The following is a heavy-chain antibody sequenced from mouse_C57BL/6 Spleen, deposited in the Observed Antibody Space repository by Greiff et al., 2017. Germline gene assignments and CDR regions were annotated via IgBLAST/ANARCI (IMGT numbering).Heavy chain of an antibody. CDR3: ARDRPSDGYPWFAY. V-gene: IGHV1-64*01. CDR1: GYTFTSYW. J-gene: IGHJ3*01. Sequence: QVQLQQPGAELVKPGASVKLSCKASGYTFTSYWMPWVKQRPGQGLEWIGMIHPNSGSTNYNEKFKSKATLTVDKASSTAYMQLSSLTSEDSAVYYCARDRPSDGYPWFAYWGQGTLVTVSA. CDR2: IHPNSGST. D-gene: IGHD2-3*01.